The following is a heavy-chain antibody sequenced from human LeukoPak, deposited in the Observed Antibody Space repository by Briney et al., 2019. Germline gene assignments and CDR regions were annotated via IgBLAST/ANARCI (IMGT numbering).Heavy chain of an antibody. J-gene: IGHJ2*01. CDR3: ARTDYDNKWRVWWYFDL. Sequence: SETLSLTCTVSGGSISSYYWSWIRQPAGKGLEWIGRIYTGGSTNYNPSLKSRVTMSVDTSKNQFSLKLSSVTAADTAVYYCARTDYDNKWRVWWYFDLWGRGTLVTVSS. D-gene: IGHD3-22*01. CDR1: GGSISSYY. CDR2: IYTGGST. V-gene: IGHV4-4*07.